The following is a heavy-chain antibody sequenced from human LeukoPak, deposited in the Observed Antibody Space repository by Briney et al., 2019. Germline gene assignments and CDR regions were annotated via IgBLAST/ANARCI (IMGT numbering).Heavy chain of an antibody. Sequence: ASVKVSCKASGYTFTSYDINWVRQATGQGLEWMGWMNPNSGNTGYAQKFQGRITMTRNTSISTAYMELSSLRSEDTAVYYCAVLTLGATTPFDYWGQGTLLTVSS. CDR3: AVLTLGATTPFDY. V-gene: IGHV1-8*01. J-gene: IGHJ4*02. CDR2: MNPNSGNT. D-gene: IGHD1-26*01. CDR1: GYTFTSYD.